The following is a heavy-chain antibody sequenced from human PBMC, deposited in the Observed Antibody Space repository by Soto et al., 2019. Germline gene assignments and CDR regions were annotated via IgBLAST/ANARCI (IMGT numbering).Heavy chain of an antibody. CDR2: IYSGGST. J-gene: IGHJ6*02. V-gene: IGHV3-66*01. CDR3: ARGGGSGSYYKAPYYYYGMDV. Sequence: GGSLRLSCAASGFTVSSNYMSWVRQAPGKGLEWVSVIYSGGSTYYADSVKGRFTISRDNSKNTLYLQMNSLRAEDTAVYYCARGGGSGSYYKAPYYYYGMDVWGQGTTVTVSS. D-gene: IGHD3-10*01. CDR1: GFTVSSNY.